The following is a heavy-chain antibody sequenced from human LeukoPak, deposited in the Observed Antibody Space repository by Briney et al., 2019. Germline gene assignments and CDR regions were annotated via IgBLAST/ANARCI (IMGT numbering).Heavy chain of an antibody. CDR3: AKSSPPPINY. CDR1: GFTFSSYG. J-gene: IGHJ4*02. D-gene: IGHD1-14*01. Sequence: PGGSLRLSCAASGFTFSSYGMHWVRQAPGKGLEWVAVISYDGSNKYYADSVKGRSTISRDNSKNTLYLQMNSLRAEDTAVYYCAKSSPPPINYWGQGTLVTVSS. V-gene: IGHV3-30*18. CDR2: ISYDGSNK.